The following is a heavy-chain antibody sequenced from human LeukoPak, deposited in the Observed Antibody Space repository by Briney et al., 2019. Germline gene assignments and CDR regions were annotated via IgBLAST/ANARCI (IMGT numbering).Heavy chain of an antibody. V-gene: IGHV3-74*01. J-gene: IGHJ4*02. D-gene: IGHD6-19*01. CDR2: INSDGSST. CDR1: GFTFDDYA. CDR3: ARSGEGGSGWSESNHGYDY. Sequence: PGRSLRLSCAASGFTFDDYAMHWVRQAPGKGLVWVSRINSDGSSTSYADSVKGRFTISRDNAKNTLYLQMNGLRAEDTAVYYCARSGEGGSGWSESNHGYDYWGQGTLVTVSS.